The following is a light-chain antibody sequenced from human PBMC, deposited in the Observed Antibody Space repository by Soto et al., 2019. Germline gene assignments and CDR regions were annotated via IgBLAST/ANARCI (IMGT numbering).Light chain of an antibody. Sequence: QSVLTQPASVSGSPGQSITISCTGTSSDVGGYNYVSWYQQHPGKAPKLMIYDVSNRPSGVSNRFSGSKSGNTASLTISGLQADDEADYYCSSYTSSSTPLDVFGTGTKLTVL. CDR1: SSDVGGYNY. CDR3: SSYTSSSTPLDV. J-gene: IGLJ1*01. V-gene: IGLV2-14*01. CDR2: DVS.